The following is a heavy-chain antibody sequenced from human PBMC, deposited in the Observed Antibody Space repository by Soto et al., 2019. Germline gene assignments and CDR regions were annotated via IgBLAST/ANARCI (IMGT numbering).Heavy chain of an antibody. Sequence: PSETLSLTCTVSGGSVSSGIYYWSWIRHPPGKGLEWIGYIYYSGSTNYNPSLKSRVTISVDTSKNQFSLKLSSVTAADTAVYYCASGVYKGYCSSTSCLLFDYWGQGTLVTVSS. CDR2: IYYSGST. J-gene: IGHJ4*02. CDR3: ASGVYKGYCSSTSCLLFDY. V-gene: IGHV4-61*01. CDR1: GGSVSSGIYY. D-gene: IGHD2-2*01.